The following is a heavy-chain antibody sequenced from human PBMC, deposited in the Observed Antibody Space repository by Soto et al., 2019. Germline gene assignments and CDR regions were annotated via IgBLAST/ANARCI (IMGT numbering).Heavy chain of an antibody. J-gene: IGHJ6*03. D-gene: IGHD3-10*01. Sequence: GGSLRLSCAASGFTFSSYAMSWVRQAPGKGLEWVSAISGSGGSTYYADSVKGRFTISRDNSKNTLYLQMNSLRAEDTAVYYCAKDPSGVWFGENYYYYYYMDVWGKGTTVTVSS. CDR3: AKDPSGVWFGENYYYYYYMDV. CDR1: GFTFSSYA. V-gene: IGHV3-23*01. CDR2: ISGSGGST.